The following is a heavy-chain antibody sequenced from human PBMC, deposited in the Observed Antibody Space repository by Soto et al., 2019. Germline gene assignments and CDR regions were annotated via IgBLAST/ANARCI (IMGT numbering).Heavy chain of an antibody. D-gene: IGHD3-3*01. CDR1: GYTFTSYG. Sequence: QVKLVQSGAEVKKPGASVKVSCKASGYTFTSYGISWVRQAPGQVLEGMGWFSAYNGNKNYAQKLKGRVTMTTDTSTSTAYMELRSLRSDETAVYYCARVAYYCLSGYYQYYFDYWGQGTLVTVSS. CDR3: ARVAYYCLSGYYQYYFDY. V-gene: IGHV1-18*01. J-gene: IGHJ4*02. CDR2: FSAYNGNK.